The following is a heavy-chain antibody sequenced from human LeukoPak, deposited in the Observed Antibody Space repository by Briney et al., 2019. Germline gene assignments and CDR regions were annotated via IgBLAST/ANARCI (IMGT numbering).Heavy chain of an antibody. CDR2: ISWNSGSI. D-gene: IGHD6-13*01. CDR1: GFTFGDYA. J-gene: IGHJ4*02. CDR3: AKDKEDSSSWYYFDY. V-gene: IGHV3-9*01. Sequence: GGSLRLSCAASGFTFGDYAMHWVRQAPGKGLEWVSGISWNSGSIGYADSVKGRFTISRDNAKNSLYLQMNSLRAEDTALYYCAKDKEDSSSWYYFDYWGQGTLVTVSS.